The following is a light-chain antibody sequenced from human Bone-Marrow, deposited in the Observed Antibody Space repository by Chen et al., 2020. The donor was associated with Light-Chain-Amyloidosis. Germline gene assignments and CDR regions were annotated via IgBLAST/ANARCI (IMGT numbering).Light chain of an antibody. J-gene: IGLJ3*02. CDR1: NIGSTS. CDR2: DDS. CDR3: QVWDRSSDRPV. Sequence: SYVLTQPSLVSVAPGQTATIACGGNNIGSTSVHWYQQTPGQAPLLVVYDDSDRPSVIPERLSGSNSGNTATLTISRVEAGDEADYYCQVWDRSSDRPVFGGGTKLTVL. V-gene: IGLV3-21*02.